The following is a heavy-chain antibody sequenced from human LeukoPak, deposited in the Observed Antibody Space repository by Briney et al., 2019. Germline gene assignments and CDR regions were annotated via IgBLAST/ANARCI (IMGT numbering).Heavy chain of an antibody. V-gene: IGHV3-11*06. CDR3: VNTGGHCSTPTCSHH. CDR2: ISDNSGYT. D-gene: IGHD2-15*01. J-gene: IGHJ4*02. CDR1: GFSFSSYE. Sequence: GGSLRLSCAASGFSFSSYEMNWIRQAPGKGLEWVSYISDNSGYTSYADSVKGRFTISRDNARYSLYLQMNNLRAEDTAVYYCVNTGGHCSTPTCSHHWGQGTLVTVSS.